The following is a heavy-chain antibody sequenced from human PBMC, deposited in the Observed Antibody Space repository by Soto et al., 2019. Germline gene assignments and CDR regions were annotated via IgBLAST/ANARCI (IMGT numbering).Heavy chain of an antibody. D-gene: IGHD3-9*01. J-gene: IGHJ6*02. V-gene: IGHV4-39*01. CDR3: ARARYDILTGYHYGMDV. CDR1: GGSISSSSYY. Sequence: PSETLSLTCTVSGGSISSSSYYWGWIRQPPGKGLEWIGSIYYSGSTYYNPSLKSRVTISVDTSKNQFSLKLSSVTAADTAVYYCARARYDILTGYHYGMDVWGQGTTVTVSS. CDR2: IYYSGST.